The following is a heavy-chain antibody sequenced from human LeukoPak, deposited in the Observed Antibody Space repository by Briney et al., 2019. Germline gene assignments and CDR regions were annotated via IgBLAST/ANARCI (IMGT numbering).Heavy chain of an antibody. V-gene: IGHV3-48*01. CDR3: ARDPAYYYDSSGYYDGDY. CDR1: GFTFSSYS. Sequence: AGGSLRLSCAASGFTFSSYSMNWVRQAPGKGLEWVSYISSSSTIYYADSVKGRFTNSRDNAKNSLYLQMNSLIAEDTAVYYCARDPAYYYDSSGYYDGDYWGHGTLVTVSS. D-gene: IGHD3-22*01. J-gene: IGHJ4*01. CDR2: ISSSSTI.